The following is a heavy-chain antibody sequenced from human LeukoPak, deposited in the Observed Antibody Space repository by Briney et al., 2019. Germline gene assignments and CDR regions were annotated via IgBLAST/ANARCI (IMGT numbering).Heavy chain of an antibody. CDR2: IYYSGST. CDR1: GGSISSYY. D-gene: IGHD3-10*01. CDR3: ARIGSGSYYYFDY. V-gene: IGHV4-59*01. Sequence: SETLSLTCTVSGGSISSYYWSWIRQPPGKGLEWIGYIYYSGSTNYNPSLKSRVTISVDPSKNQFSLKLSSVTAADTAVYYCARIGSGSYYYFDYWGQGTLVTVSS. J-gene: IGHJ4*02.